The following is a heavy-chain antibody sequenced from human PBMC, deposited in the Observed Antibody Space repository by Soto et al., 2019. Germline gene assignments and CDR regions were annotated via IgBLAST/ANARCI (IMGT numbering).Heavy chain of an antibody. Sequence: GGSLRLSCAASGFTFSSYAMHWVRQAPGKGLEWVAVISYDGSNKYYADSVKGRFTISRDNSKNTLYLQMNSLRAEDTAVYYCARDYVDYGDYPKYYYYYGMDVWGQGTTVTVSS. CDR3: ARDYVDYGDYPKYYYYYGMDV. V-gene: IGHV3-30-3*01. CDR1: GFTFSSYA. J-gene: IGHJ6*02. CDR2: ISYDGSNK. D-gene: IGHD4-17*01.